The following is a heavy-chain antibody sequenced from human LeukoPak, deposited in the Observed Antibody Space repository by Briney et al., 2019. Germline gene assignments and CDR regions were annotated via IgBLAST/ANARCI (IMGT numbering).Heavy chain of an antibody. Sequence: GGSLRLSCAASGFTFSSYAMSWVRQAPGKGLEWVSAISGSGGSTYYADSVKGRFTISRDNSKNTLYLQMNSPRAEDTAVYYCAKRVAYYYYGMDVWGQGTTVTVSS. V-gene: IGHV3-23*01. J-gene: IGHJ6*02. CDR2: ISGSGGST. D-gene: IGHD2-15*01. CDR3: AKRVAYYYYGMDV. CDR1: GFTFSSYA.